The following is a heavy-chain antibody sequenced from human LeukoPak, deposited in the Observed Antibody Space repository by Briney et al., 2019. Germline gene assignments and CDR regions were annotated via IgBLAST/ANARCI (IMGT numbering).Heavy chain of an antibody. J-gene: IGHJ6*03. CDR1: GGSISSYY. V-gene: IGHV4-4*07. CDR3: AKEAHLAAAGHYYYYYYMDV. CDR2: IYTSGST. D-gene: IGHD6-13*01. Sequence: PSETLSLTCSVSGGSISSYYWSWIRQPGGKGLEWIGRIYTSGSTNYNPSLKSRVTMSVDTSKNQFSLRLSSVTAADTAVYYCAKEAHLAAAGHYYYYYYMDVWGKGTTVTVSS.